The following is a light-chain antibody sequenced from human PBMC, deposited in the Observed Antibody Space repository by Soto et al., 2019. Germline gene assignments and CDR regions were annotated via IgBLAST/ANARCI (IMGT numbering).Light chain of an antibody. CDR3: QQYNIYPLT. J-gene: IGKJ4*01. V-gene: IGKV1D-16*01. Sequence: DVQMTQSPSSLSASVGDRVTITCRASQDINSYLAWYQQKPGNAPKSLIYGASSLQTGVPSRFSGSESGTDFTLTISNLQPEDSATYSCQQYNIYPLTFGGGTRWRSN. CDR2: GAS. CDR1: QDINSY.